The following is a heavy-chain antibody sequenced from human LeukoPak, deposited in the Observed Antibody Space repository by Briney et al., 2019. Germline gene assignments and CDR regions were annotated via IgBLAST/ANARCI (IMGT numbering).Heavy chain of an antibody. CDR3: ARDLSYGSGNYYVYNWFDP. CDR1: GFTFSNYW. CDR2: IKEDGSEK. Sequence: GGSLRLSCAASGFTFSNYWMNWVRQAPGKGLEWVANIKEDGSEKYYVDSVKGRFTISRDNAKNSLYLQMNSLRAEDTAVYYCARDLSYGSGNYYVYNWFDPWGQGTLVTVSS. D-gene: IGHD3-10*01. J-gene: IGHJ5*02. V-gene: IGHV3-7*01.